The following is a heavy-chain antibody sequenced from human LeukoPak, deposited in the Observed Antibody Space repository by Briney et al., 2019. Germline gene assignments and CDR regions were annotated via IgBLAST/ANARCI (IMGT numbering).Heavy chain of an antibody. CDR1: GGSISSYY. V-gene: IGHV4-59*01. CDR2: IYYSGST. D-gene: IGHD6-19*01. J-gene: IGHJ4*02. CDR3: ARGYSSGWFDY. Sequence: SETLSLTCTVAGGSISSYYRCWIRQPPGRGLEWIGYIYYSGSTNYNPSLKSRVTITVDTSKNQFSLKLSSVAAADTAVYYCARGYSSGWFDYWGQGTLVTVSS.